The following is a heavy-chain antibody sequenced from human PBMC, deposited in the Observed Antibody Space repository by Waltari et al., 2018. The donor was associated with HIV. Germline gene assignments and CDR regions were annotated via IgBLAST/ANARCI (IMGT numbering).Heavy chain of an antibody. J-gene: IGHJ1*01. CDR2: ISAYNGNT. D-gene: IGHD1-20*01. Sequence: VQSEREMKQPGASVKVSCTPHGYTFTSYGISWLRLAPGQGFEWVGWISAYNGNTNYAQKFRGRVTLTTDTSTSTAYMELRGLRHEDTAIYYCARDKGASDTYKAEYFQHWGRGTLVSVSA. CDR3: ARDKGASDTYKAEYFQH. CDR1: GYTFTSYG. V-gene: IGHV1-18*01.